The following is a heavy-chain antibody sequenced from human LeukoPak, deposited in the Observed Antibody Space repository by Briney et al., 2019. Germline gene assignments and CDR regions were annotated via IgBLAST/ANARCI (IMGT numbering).Heavy chain of an antibody. J-gene: IGHJ6*02. CDR3: ASLNWLYYGMDV. D-gene: IGHD3-9*01. V-gene: IGHV4-30-2*01. CDR2: IYHSGST. Sequence: SETLSLTCAVSGGSISSGGYSWSWIRQPPGKGLEWIGYIYHSGSTYYNPSLKSRVTISVDRSKNQSSLKLSSVTAADTAVYYCASLNWLYYGMDVWGQGTTVTVSS. CDR1: GGSISSGGYS.